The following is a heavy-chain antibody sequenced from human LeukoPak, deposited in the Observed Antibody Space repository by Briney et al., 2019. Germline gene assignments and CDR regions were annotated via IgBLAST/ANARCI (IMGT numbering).Heavy chain of an antibody. Sequence: SETLSLTCAVYGGSFSGYYWSWIRQPPGKGLEWIGEINHSGSTNYNPSLKSRVTISVDTSKSQFSLKLSSVTAADTAVYYCAREKWSIAARTFDYWGQGTLVTVSS. D-gene: IGHD6-6*01. CDR2: INHSGST. CDR3: AREKWSIAARTFDY. V-gene: IGHV4-34*01. CDR1: GGSFSGYY. J-gene: IGHJ4*02.